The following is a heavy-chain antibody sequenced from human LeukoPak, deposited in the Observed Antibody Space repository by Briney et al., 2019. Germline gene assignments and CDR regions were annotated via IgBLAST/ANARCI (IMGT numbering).Heavy chain of an antibody. CDR1: GVSMTTNY. CDR2: MYHSGTN. J-gene: IGHJ3*01. D-gene: IGHD5-18*01. CDR3: ATTRGYSTNDAFDV. V-gene: IGHV4-59*07. Sequence: DTLSLTCSVSGVSMTTNYFSWVRQSPGKGLEWIGYMYHSGTNDYNPSLQSRVTISVDTSNNKVSLNLSSVTTADTAVYYCATTRGYSTNDAFDVWGQGTQVTVSS.